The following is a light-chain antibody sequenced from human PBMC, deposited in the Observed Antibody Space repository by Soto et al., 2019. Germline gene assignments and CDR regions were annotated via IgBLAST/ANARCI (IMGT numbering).Light chain of an antibody. J-gene: IGLJ3*02. CDR3: SSFTTTSISS. CDR2: DVN. V-gene: IGLV2-14*03. Sequence: QSALTQPASVSGSPGQSITISCTGTSSDIGAYNHVSWYQQHPGQAPKLIIYDVNIRPSGISNRFSASKSGITASLTISGLQTEDEADYYCSSFTTTSISSFGGGTQLTVL. CDR1: SSDIGAYNH.